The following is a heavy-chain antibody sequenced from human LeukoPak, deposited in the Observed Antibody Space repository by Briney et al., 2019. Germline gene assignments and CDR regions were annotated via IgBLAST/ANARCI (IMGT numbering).Heavy chain of an antibody. CDR3: ARDSTPTYYYDSSGSNLFDY. Sequence: GGSLRLSCAASGFTFSSYSMNWVRQAPGKGLEWVSSISSSSSDIYYADAVKGRFTISRDNAKNSLYLQMNSLRAEDTAVYYCARDSTPTYYYDSSGSNLFDYWGQGTLVTVSS. CDR2: ISSSSSDI. V-gene: IGHV3-21*01. D-gene: IGHD3-22*01. J-gene: IGHJ4*02. CDR1: GFTFSSYS.